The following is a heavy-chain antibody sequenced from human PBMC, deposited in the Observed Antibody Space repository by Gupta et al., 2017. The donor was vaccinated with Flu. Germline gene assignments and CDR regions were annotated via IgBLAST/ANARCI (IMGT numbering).Heavy chain of an antibody. Sequence: WVRQAAGKGLEWVSYSSSSSSTIYYADAVKGRFTISRDNAKNSLYLQMNSLRAEDTAVYYCARSTIYCSDGSCYSKPNDYWGQGTLVTVSS. V-gene: IGHV3-48*01. CDR2: SSSSSSTI. CDR3: ARSTIYCSDGSCYSKPNDY. J-gene: IGHJ4*02. D-gene: IGHD2-15*01.